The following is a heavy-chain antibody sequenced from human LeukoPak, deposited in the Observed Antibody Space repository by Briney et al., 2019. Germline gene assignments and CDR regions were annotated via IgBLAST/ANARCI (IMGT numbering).Heavy chain of an antibody. D-gene: IGHD3-16*01. J-gene: IGHJ2*01. Sequence: GGSLRLSCAASGFTFSSNNMNWVRQAPGKGLEWVSSISSSSSSISYADSVKGRFTISRDNAKNSLYLQMNSLRAEDTAVYYCASYLTGGRWYFDLWGRGTLVTVSS. CDR1: GFTFSSNN. V-gene: IGHV3-21*01. CDR2: ISSSSSSI. CDR3: ASYLTGGRWYFDL.